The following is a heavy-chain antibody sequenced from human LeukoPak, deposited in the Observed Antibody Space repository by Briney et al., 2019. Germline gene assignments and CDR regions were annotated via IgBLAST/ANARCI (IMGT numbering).Heavy chain of an antibody. D-gene: IGHD3-22*01. J-gene: IGHJ4*02. V-gene: IGHV3-21*01. Sequence: GGSLRLSCAASGFTFSSYSMNWVRQAPGKGLEWVSSISSSSTYIYYADSVKGRFTISRDDAKNSLYLQMNSLRAEDTAVYYCARVAYYYDSSGYYRTFDYWGQGTLVTVSS. CDR1: GFTFSSYS. CDR3: ARVAYYYDSSGYYRTFDY. CDR2: ISSSSTYI.